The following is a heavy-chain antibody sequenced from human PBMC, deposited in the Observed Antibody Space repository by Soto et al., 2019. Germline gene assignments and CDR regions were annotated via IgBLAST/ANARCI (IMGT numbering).Heavy chain of an antibody. Sequence: PVKVSCKASGGSLKSYAISWVRQDHRQGLEWMGGIIPIFGTANYAQKFQGRVTITADESTSTAYMELSSLRSEDTAVYYCATFRSSGDQPAYLDGMDVWGQGTMVTVSS. D-gene: IGHD2-15*01. J-gene: IGHJ6*02. CDR3: ATFRSSGDQPAYLDGMDV. CDR2: IIPIFGTA. V-gene: IGHV1-69*01. CDR1: GGSLKSYA.